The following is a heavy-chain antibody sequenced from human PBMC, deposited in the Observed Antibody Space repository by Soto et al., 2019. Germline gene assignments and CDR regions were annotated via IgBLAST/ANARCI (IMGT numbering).Heavy chain of an antibody. CDR2: INRDGSVT. J-gene: IGHJ6*02. CDR3: ARADTVVGPYMRI. Sequence: PGESLKISCEVSGLTYSTAWMHWVRQAPGKGLVWVSSINRDGSVTNYADSVKGRFTISRDSAEKTLYLQINSLRADDTGVYYCARADTVVGPYMRIWGQGTTVTVSS. V-gene: IGHV3-74*01. D-gene: IGHD2-21*01. CDR1: GLTYSTAW.